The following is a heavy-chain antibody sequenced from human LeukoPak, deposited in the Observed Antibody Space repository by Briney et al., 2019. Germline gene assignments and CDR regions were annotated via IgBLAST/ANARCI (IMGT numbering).Heavy chain of an antibody. CDR3: ATDLMITMVRGVILDY. D-gene: IGHD3-10*01. J-gene: IGHJ4*02. Sequence: ASVKISCKVSGYTFTDYYMHWVQQAHGKGLEWMGLVDPEDGETIYAEKFQGRVTITADTSTDTAYMELSSLRSEDTAVYYCATDLMITMVRGVILDYWGQGTLVTVYS. CDR1: GYTFTDYY. V-gene: IGHV1-69-2*01. CDR2: VDPEDGET.